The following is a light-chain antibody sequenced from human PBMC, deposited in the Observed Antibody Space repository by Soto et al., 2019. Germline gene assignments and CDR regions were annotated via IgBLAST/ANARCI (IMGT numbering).Light chain of an antibody. CDR2: FAS. CDR3: LQTDSVPYT. J-gene: IGKJ2*01. Sequence: DIQMTQSPSSLSASVGDRVTLTCRASQSINSYLNWYRVKPGRAPQLLIYFASSLQGGGPSRFSGAGSETDFTLTITGLQPEDFASYFCLQTDSVPYTFGQGT. V-gene: IGKV1-39*01. CDR1: QSINSY.